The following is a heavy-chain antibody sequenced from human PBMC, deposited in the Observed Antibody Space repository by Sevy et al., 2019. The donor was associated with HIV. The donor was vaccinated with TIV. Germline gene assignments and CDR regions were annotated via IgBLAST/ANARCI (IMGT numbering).Heavy chain of an antibody. CDR3: ARDIGSYSSDDAFDI. V-gene: IGHV3-30-3*01. CDR1: GFTFSSYA. J-gene: IGHJ3*02. CDR2: ISYDGSNK. Sequence: GGFLRLSCAASGFTFSSYAMHWVRQAPGKGLEWMAVISYDGSNKYYADSVKGRFTISRDNSKNTLYLHMNSLRAEDTAVRSCARDIGSYSSDDAFDIWGQGTMVTVSS. D-gene: IGHD1-26*01.